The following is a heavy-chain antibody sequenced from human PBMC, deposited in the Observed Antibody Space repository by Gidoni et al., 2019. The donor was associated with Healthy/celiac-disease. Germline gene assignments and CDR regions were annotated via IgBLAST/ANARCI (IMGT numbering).Heavy chain of an antibody. D-gene: IGHD3-22*01. CDR2: INHSGST. J-gene: IGHJ4*02. CDR3: ARVQSRRRNHYYYDSSGYHDY. V-gene: IGHV4-34*01. Sequence: QVQLQQWGAGLLKPSETLSLTCAVYGGSFSGYYWSWIRQPPGKGLEWIGEINHSGSTNYNPSLKSRVTISVDTSKNQFSLKLSSVTAADTAVYYCARVQSRRRNHYYYDSSGYHDYWGQGTLVTVSS. CDR1: GGSFSGYY.